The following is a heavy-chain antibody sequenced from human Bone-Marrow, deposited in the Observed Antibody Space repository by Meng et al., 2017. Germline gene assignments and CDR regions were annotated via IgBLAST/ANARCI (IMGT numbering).Heavy chain of an antibody. CDR1: GFTFSSYG. J-gene: IGHJ4*02. CDR2: IRYDGSNK. D-gene: IGHD6-19*01. CDR3: FPDAAIS. Sequence: GESLKISCAASGFTFSSYGMHWVRQAPGKGLEWVAVIRYDGSNKYYADSVKARFTISRDNSKNTLYLQMNSLRAEDTAVYYCFPDAAISGGQGTLVTVSS. V-gene: IGHV3-33*01.